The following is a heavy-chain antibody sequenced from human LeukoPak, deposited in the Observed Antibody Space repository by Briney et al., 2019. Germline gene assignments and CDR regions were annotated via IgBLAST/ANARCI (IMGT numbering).Heavy chain of an antibody. D-gene: IGHD1-20*01. CDR2: VIPIFGTA. J-gene: IGHJ4*02. CDR3: ARDTEYNWNDWGYFDY. V-gene: IGHV1-69*06. CDR1: GGTFSGYA. Sequence: ASVKVSCKASGGTFSGYAISEVRQAPAQELAGMGGVIPIFGTANYAQKFQGRVTITADKSTSTAYMELSSLRSEDTAVYYCARDTEYNWNDWGYFDYWGQGTLVTVSS.